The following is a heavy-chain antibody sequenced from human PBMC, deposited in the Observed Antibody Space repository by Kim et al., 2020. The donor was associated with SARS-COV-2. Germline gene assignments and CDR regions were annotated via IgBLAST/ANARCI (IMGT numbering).Heavy chain of an antibody. CDR1: GYTFTSYA. V-gene: IGHV1-3*01. D-gene: IGHD2-21*02. Sequence: ASVKVSCKASGYTFTSYAMHWVRQAPGQRLEWMGWINAGNGNTKYSQKFQGRVTITRDTSASTAYMELSSLRSEDTAVYYCARDQRLLLHFDYWGQGTLVTVSS. CDR2: INAGNGNT. J-gene: IGHJ4*02. CDR3: ARDQRLLLHFDY.